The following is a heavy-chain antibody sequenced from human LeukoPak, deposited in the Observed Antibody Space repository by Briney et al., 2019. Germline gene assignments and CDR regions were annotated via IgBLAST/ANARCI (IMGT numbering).Heavy chain of an antibody. V-gene: IGHV3-30*02. CDR3: AKNTAMVTLLDY. D-gene: IGHD5-18*01. J-gene: IGHJ4*02. CDR1: GFTFSSYG. CDR2: IRYDGSNK. Sequence: GGSLRLSCAASGFTFSSYGMHWVRQAPGKGLEWVAFIRYDGSNKYYADSVKGRFTISRGNSKNTLYLQMNSLRAEDTAVYYCAKNTAMVTLLDYWGQGTLVTVSS.